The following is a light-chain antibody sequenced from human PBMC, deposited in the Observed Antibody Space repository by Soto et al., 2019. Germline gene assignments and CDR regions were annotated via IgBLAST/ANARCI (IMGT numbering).Light chain of an antibody. CDR3: SSYTTGNTPYV. CDR1: SSDVGGSDF. V-gene: IGLV2-14*03. Sequence: QSALTQPASVSGSPGQSIAISCTGTSSDVGGSDFVSWYQHHPGKAPKLIIHDVNNRPSGVSARFSGSKSGNTASLTISGLQAEDEDDYVCSSYTTGNTPYVFGDGTKLTVL. J-gene: IGLJ1*01. CDR2: DVN.